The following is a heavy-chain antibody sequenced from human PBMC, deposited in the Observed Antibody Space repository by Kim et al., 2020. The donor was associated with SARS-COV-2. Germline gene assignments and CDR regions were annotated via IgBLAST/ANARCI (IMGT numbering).Heavy chain of an antibody. D-gene: IGHD3-3*01. CDR1: GITLRSSW. CDR2: VNLDGRST. CDR3: TKSGPRAFEI. J-gene: IGHJ3*02. V-gene: IGHV3-74*01. Sequence: GGSLRLSCAVSGITLRSSWMHWVRQGPGKRLEWLARVNLDGRSTDYADSVEGRFTISGDNAENTLYLHLSSLSAEDTAVYYCTKSGPRAFEIWGQGTMVTVSS.